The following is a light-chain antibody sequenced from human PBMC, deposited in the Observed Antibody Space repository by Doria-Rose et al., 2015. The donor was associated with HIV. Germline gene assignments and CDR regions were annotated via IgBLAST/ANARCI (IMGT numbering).Light chain of an antibody. CDR3: QSYDSRLSVYV. J-gene: IGLJ1*01. V-gene: IGLV1-40*01. Sequence: QSVVTQPPSVSGAPGQRVAISCTGSSSNIGAGFDVNWYQQFPGTAPKLLIHGNTNRPSGVPDRFSGSKSGTPACLAISGLRAEDEADYYCQSYDSRLSVYVFGTGTKVTVL. CDR2: GNT. CDR1: SSNIGAGFD.